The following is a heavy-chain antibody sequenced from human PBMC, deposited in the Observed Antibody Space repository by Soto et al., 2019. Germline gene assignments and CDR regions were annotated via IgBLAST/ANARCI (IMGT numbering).Heavy chain of an antibody. CDR1: GFTFSSYG. V-gene: IGHV3-30*18. J-gene: IGHJ6*02. CDR3: AKDIYGENYYGMDV. CDR2: ISYDGSNK. D-gene: IGHD4-17*01. Sequence: PGGSLRLSCAASGFTFSSYGMHWVRQAPGKGLEWVAVISYDGSNKYYADSVKGRFTISRDNAKNSLYLQMNSLRAEDTALYYCAKDIYGENYYGMDVWGQGTTVTVSS.